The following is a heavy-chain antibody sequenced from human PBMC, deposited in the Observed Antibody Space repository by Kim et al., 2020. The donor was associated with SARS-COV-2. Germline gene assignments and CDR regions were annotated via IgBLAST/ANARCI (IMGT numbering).Heavy chain of an antibody. CDR3: AIGPTMIESNLGYYGSVYVDY. J-gene: IGHJ4*02. V-gene: IGHV4-34*01. D-gene: IGHD3-22*01. CDR1: GGSFSGYY. CDR2: INHSGST. Sequence: SETLSLTCAVYGGSFSGYYWSWIRQPPGKGLEWIGEINHSGSTNYNPSLKSRVTISVDTSKNQFSLKLSSVTAADTAVYYCAIGPTMIESNLGYYGSVYVDYWGQGTLVTVSS.